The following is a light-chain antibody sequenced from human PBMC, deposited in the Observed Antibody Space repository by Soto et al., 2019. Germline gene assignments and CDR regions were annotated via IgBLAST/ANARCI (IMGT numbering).Light chain of an antibody. J-gene: IGKJ2*01. CDR3: QQSKSTPMYT. V-gene: IGKV1-39*01. Sequence: DIQMTQSPSSLSASVGDRVTITCRASQSISSYLNWYQQKPGKAPKLLIYAASSLQSGVPSRFSGSGSGTDFTLTISSLQPEDFETYYCQQSKSTPMYTFAQGTKREIK. CDR2: AAS. CDR1: QSISSY.